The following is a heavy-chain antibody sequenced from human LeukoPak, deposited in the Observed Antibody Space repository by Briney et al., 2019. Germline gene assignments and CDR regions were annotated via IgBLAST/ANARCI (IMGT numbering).Heavy chain of an antibody. J-gene: IGHJ4*02. V-gene: IGHV3-74*01. D-gene: IGHD3-16*01. CDR1: GFTFSDFW. CDR3: ARVRGGN. Sequence: GGSLRLSCAASGFTFSDFWMYWVRQAPEKGLVWISNINEYGTTAYADSVKGRFTISRDNAKNILYLQMNSLRAEDTAVYYCARVRGGNWGRGTLVTVSS. CDR2: INEYGTT.